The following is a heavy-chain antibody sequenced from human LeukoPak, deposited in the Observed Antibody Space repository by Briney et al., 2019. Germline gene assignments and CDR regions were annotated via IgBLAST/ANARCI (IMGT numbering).Heavy chain of an antibody. CDR1: GFTFSNAW. J-gene: IGHJ6*03. V-gene: IGHV3-7*01. D-gene: IGHD2-15*01. Sequence: PGGSLRLSCAASGFTFSNAWMSWVRQAPGKGLEWVANINQDGSEKYYVDSVKGRFTISRDNAKNSLYLQMNSLRAEDTAVYYCARYPGGYCSGGSCYSGYYYYYMDVWGKGTTVTISS. CDR3: ARYPGGYCSGGSCYSGYYYYYMDV. CDR2: INQDGSEK.